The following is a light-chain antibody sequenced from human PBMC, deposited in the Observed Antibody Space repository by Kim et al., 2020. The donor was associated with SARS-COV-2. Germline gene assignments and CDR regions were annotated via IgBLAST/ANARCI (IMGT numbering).Light chain of an antibody. CDR2: EGT. V-gene: IGLV3-1*01. Sequence: SYELTQPPSASVFPGQTATIACSGDELGDKYACWYQQKPGQSPVLVNYEGTERPSGIPERFSGSKSGTTATLTISGTQTLDEADYYCQAWDKRTVVFGGGTQLTVL. CDR3: QAWDKRTVV. J-gene: IGLJ2*01. CDR1: ELGDKY.